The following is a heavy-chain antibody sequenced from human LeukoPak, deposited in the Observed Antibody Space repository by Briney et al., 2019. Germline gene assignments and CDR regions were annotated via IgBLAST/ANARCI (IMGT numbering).Heavy chain of an antibody. CDR3: ASADGYKIDY. Sequence: SETLSLTCTVSGDSISGSSYYWGWIRQPPAKGLEWIGNIYYGGSTYYSPSLKSRVSISVDTSKNQASLKLSSVTAADTAVYYCASADGYKIDYWGQGPLVTVSS. V-gene: IGHV4-39*01. J-gene: IGHJ4*02. CDR2: IYYGGST. CDR1: GDSISGSSYY. D-gene: IGHD5-24*01.